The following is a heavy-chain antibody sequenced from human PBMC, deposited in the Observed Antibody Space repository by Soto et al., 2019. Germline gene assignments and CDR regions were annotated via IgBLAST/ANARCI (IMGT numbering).Heavy chain of an antibody. CDR2: ISSSSSYI. CDR1: GFTFSSYS. CDR3: AREGPPFAFDI. V-gene: IGHV3-21*01. J-gene: IGHJ3*02. Sequence: AGGSLRLSCAASGFTFSSYSMNWVRQAPGKGLEWVSSISSSSSYIYYADSVKGRFTISRDNAKNSLYLQMNSLRAEDTAVYYCAREGPPFAFDIWGQGTMVTVSS.